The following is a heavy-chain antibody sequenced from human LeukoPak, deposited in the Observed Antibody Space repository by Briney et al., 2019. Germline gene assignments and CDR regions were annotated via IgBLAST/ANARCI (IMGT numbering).Heavy chain of an antibody. J-gene: IGHJ4*02. CDR1: GFTFSSYS. CDR2: ISWNSGSI. Sequence: GGSLRLSCAASGFTFSSYSMNWVRQAPGKGLEWVSGISWNSGSIGYADSVKGRFTVSRDNAKNSLYLQMNSLRAEDTALYYCAKDITSRYRSSLHFDFWGQGTLVIVSS. D-gene: IGHD2-2*01. CDR3: AKDITSRYRSSLHFDF. V-gene: IGHV3-9*01.